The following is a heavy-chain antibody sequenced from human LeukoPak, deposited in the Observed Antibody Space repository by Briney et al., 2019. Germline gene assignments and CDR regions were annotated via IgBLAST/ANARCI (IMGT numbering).Heavy chain of an antibody. J-gene: IGHJ4*02. Sequence: SETLSLTCAVYGGSFSGYYWSWIRQPPGKGLEWIGEINHSGSANYNPSLKSRVTISVDTSKNQFSLKLSSVTAADTAVYYCARGRWKMDIVVVPAARFDYWGQGTLVTVSS. CDR2: INHSGSA. CDR1: GGSFSGYY. CDR3: ARGRWKMDIVVVPAARFDY. D-gene: IGHD2-2*03. V-gene: IGHV4-34*01.